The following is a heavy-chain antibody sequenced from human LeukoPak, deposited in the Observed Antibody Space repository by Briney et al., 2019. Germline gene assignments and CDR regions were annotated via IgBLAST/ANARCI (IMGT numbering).Heavy chain of an antibody. CDR1: GFTFRSYT. CDR2: ITSSSTFI. V-gene: IGHV3-21*01. CDR3: ARGQAAANILYYFDY. Sequence: KPGGSLRLSCAASGFTFRSYTMSWVRQAPGKGLEWVASITSSSTFIYYADSLEDRFTISRDNAQNSLYLQMNSLRAEDTAVYYCARGQAAANILYYFDYWGQGTLVTVSS. J-gene: IGHJ4*02. D-gene: IGHD6-13*01.